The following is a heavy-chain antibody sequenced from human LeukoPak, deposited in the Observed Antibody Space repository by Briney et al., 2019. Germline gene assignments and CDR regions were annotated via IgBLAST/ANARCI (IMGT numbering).Heavy chain of an antibody. CDR2: ISYDGSNK. D-gene: IGHD3-10*01. V-gene: IGHV3-30-3*01. CDR3: AKDPHIQYYYGSGSYLAY. J-gene: IGHJ4*02. CDR1: GFTFSSYA. Sequence: GGSLRLSCAASGFTFSSYAMHWVRQAPGKGLEWVAVISYDGSNKYYADSVKGRFTISRDNSKNTLYLQMNSLRAEDTAVYYCAKDPHIQYYYGSGSYLAYWGQGTLVTVPS.